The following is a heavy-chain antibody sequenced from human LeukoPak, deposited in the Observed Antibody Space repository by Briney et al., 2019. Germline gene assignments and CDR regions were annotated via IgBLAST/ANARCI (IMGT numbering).Heavy chain of an antibody. CDR1: GYTFTSYD. D-gene: IGHD2-2*01. Sequence: GASVKVSCKASGYTFTSYDINWVRQTTGQGLEWMGWMNLNSGNTGYAQKFQGRVTMTRNTSISTAYMELSSLRSEDTAVYYCARVVVVPTAILPYYYYGMDVWGQGTTVTVSS. V-gene: IGHV1-8*01. CDR2: MNLNSGNT. J-gene: IGHJ6*01. CDR3: ARVVVVPTAILPYYYYGMDV.